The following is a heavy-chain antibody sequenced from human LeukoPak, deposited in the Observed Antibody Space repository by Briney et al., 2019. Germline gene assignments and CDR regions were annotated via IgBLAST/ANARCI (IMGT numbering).Heavy chain of an antibody. Sequence: ASVKVSCKASGYTFTSYGISWVRQAPGQGLEWMGWISAYNGNTNYAQKLQGRVTMTTDTSTSTAYMELRSLRSDDTAVYYCARDYGDYVGRLDAFDIWGQGTMVTVSS. CDR3: ARDYGDYVGRLDAFDI. J-gene: IGHJ3*02. CDR2: ISAYNGNT. D-gene: IGHD4-17*01. CDR1: GYTFTSYG. V-gene: IGHV1-18*01.